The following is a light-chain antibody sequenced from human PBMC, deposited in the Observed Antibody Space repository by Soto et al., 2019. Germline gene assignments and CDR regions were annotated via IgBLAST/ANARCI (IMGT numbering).Light chain of an antibody. CDR1: QDIIDY. Sequence: DVQMTQSPSSLSASVGDRVTITCQASQDIIDYLNWYQQKPGKAPKLLIYDASNLETGVPSRLSGSGSGTDFTFAISSLQPEDIATYYCQHYDNLPTFGGGTKVDIK. V-gene: IGKV1-33*01. CDR2: DAS. J-gene: IGKJ4*01. CDR3: QHYDNLPT.